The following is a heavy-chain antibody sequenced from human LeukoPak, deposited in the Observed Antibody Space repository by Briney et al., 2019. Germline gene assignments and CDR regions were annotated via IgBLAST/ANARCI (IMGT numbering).Heavy chain of an antibody. CDR2: IKQDGSDR. D-gene: IGHD6-6*01. J-gene: IGHJ4*02. Sequence: GGSLRLSCAASGFTFRNYWMSWVRQAPGTGLEWVANIKQDGSDRNYVTSVRGRFTISRDNAESSLFLQMNSLRAEDTAVYYCARGIAARHFDYWGQGTLVTVSS. CDR1: GFTFRNYW. V-gene: IGHV3-7*01. CDR3: ARGIAARHFDY.